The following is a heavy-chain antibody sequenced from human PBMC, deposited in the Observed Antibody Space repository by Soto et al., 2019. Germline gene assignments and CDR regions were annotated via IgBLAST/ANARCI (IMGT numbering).Heavy chain of an antibody. CDR2: IYYSGST. D-gene: IGHD3-22*01. CDR3: ARHGFYYDTTNWFDP. CDR1: GGSISSYY. Sequence: QVQLQESGPGLVKPSETLSLTCTVSGGSISSYYWSWIRQPPGKGLEWIGYIYYSGSTNYNPSLKSRVTISVDTSKNQFYLKLSSVTAADTAVYYCARHGFYYDTTNWFDPWGQGTLVTVSS. J-gene: IGHJ5*02. V-gene: IGHV4-59*08.